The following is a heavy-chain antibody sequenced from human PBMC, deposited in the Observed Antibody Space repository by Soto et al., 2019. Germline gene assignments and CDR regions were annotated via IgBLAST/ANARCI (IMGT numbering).Heavy chain of an antibody. V-gene: IGHV3-33*01. CDR2: IWHDGSTT. CDR1: GFSFSSYA. J-gene: IGHJ6*02. CDR3: ARDVETTKANYYYYGMDV. D-gene: IGHD5-18*01. Sequence: QEQLVESGGGVVQPGRSLRLSCAASGFSFSSYAMHWVRQAPGKGLEWVALIWHDGSTTSYAAAVKGRFTISRDNSKNTHYLQMNNLRAEDTAVYYCARDVETTKANYYYYGMDVWGRGTPVTVSS.